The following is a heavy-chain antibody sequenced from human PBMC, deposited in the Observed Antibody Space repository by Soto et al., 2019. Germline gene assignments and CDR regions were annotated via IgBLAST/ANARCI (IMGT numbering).Heavy chain of an antibody. J-gene: IGHJ4*02. CDR2: VYNGGST. CDR1: GGSISSNY. D-gene: IGHD6-13*01. CDR3: ARYRREAVAGYTLDN. Sequence: SETLSLTCTVSGGSISSNYWTWIRQPPGKGLEWIGYVYNGGSTNYNPSLKSRVTISEDTSKSQFSLKVNSMTAADTAVYYCARYRREAVAGYTLDNWGQGILVTVSS. V-gene: IGHV4-59*01.